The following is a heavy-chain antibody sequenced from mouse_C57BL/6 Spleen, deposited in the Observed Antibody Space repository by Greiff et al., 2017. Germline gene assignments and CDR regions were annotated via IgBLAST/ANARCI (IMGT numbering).Heavy chain of an antibody. Sequence: QVQLQQPGAELVMPGASVKLSCKASGYTFTSYWMHWVKQRPGQGLEWIGEIDPSDSYTNYNQKCKGKSTLTVDKSSSTAYMQLSSLTSWDSSVYYCARSYYGSSYWYFDVWGTATTVTFSS. J-gene: IGHJ1*03. CDR3: ARSYYGSSYWYFDV. V-gene: IGHV1-69*01. D-gene: IGHD1-1*01. CDR1: GYTFTSYW. CDR2: IDPSDSYT.